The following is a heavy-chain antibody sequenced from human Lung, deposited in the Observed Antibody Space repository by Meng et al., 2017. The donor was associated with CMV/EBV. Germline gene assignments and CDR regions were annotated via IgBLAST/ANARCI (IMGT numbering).Heavy chain of an antibody. J-gene: IGHJ4*02. V-gene: IGHV3-48*03. Sequence: GESXKISCAASGFTFSIYEMNWVRQAPGKGLEWVSFISVTGSQIYYADSVKGRFTISRDNAQNSLYLQMNSLRGDDTAVYYCARGIRRRDELWNWRRSRNNVFYIDSXGQGXLVTVSS. CDR3: ARGIRRRDELWNWRRSRNNVFYIDS. CDR1: GFTFSIYE. D-gene: IGHD1/OR15-1a*01. CDR2: ISVTGSQI.